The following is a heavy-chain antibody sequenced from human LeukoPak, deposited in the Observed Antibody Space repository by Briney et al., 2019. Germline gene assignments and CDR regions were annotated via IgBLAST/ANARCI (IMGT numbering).Heavy chain of an antibody. CDR2: ISGSGGST. CDR3: AKVTGIYCGGDCRYFDY. CDR1: GSTFSSYA. J-gene: IGHJ4*02. D-gene: IGHD2-21*02. Sequence: GGSLRLSCAASGSTFSSYAMSWVRQAPGKGLEWVSAISGSGGSTYYADSVKGRFTISRDNSKNTLYLQMNSLRAEDTAVYYCAKVTGIYCGGDCRYFDYWGQGTLVTVSS. V-gene: IGHV3-23*01.